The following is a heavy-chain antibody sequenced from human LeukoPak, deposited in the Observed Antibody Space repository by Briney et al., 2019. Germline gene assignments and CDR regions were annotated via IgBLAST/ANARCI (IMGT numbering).Heavy chain of an antibody. CDR1: GGSISSYY. V-gene: IGHV4-59*01. Sequence: SETLSLTXTVSGGSISSYYWSWIRQPPGKGLEWLGYIYYSGSTNYNPSLKSRVTISVDTSKNQFSLKLSSVTAADTAVYYCARVSSGRTFDYWGQGTLVTVSS. J-gene: IGHJ4*02. CDR2: IYYSGST. D-gene: IGHD6-19*01. CDR3: ARVSSGRTFDY.